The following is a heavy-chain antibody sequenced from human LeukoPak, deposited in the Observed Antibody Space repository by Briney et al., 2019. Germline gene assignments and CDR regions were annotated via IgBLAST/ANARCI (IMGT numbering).Heavy chain of an antibody. CDR2: ISAYNGST. D-gene: IGHD3-22*01. J-gene: IGHJ4*02. V-gene: IGHV1-18*01. CDR1: GYTFTSYG. CDR3: ARPNSSGYYYMLDY. Sequence: ASVKVSCKASGYTFTSYGISWVRQAPGQGLEWMGWISAYNGSTNYTQKIQGRVTMTTDTSTSTAYMELRSLRSDDTAVYYCARPNSSGYYYMLDYWGQGTLVTVSS.